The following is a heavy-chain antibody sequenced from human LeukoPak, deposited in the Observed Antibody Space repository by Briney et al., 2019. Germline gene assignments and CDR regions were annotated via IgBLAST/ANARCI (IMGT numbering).Heavy chain of an antibody. V-gene: IGHV4-28*01. CDR1: GYSISSGSW. Sequence: SDTLSLTCAVSGYSISSGSWWGWIRQPPGKGLEWIAYIYYTGSTYYNLSLKSRVTMSVDTSKNQFSLRLSSVTAVDTAVYYCARLSHGANSEFDYWGQGTLITVSS. D-gene: IGHD4-23*01. CDR2: IYYTGST. J-gene: IGHJ4*02. CDR3: ARLSHGANSEFDY.